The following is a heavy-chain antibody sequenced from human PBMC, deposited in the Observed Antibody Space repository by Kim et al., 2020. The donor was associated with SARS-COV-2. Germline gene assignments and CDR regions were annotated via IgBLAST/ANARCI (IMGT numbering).Heavy chain of an antibody. Sequence: SETLSLTCTVSGGSISSYYWSWIRQPPGKGLEWIGYIYYSGSTNYNPSLKSRVTISVDTSKNQFSLKLSSVTAADTAVYYCARDKCSGGSCYNDAFDIWGQGTMVTVSS. CDR1: GGSISSYY. J-gene: IGHJ3*02. D-gene: IGHD2-15*01. V-gene: IGHV4-59*13. CDR3: ARDKCSGGSCYNDAFDI. CDR2: IYYSGST.